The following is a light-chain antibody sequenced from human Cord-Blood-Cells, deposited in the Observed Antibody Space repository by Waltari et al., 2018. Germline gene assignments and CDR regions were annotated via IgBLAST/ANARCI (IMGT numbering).Light chain of an antibody. CDR2: DVS. V-gene: IGLV2-11*01. CDR3: CSYAGSYTYV. Sequence: QSALTQPRSVSGSPGQSVTISRTGPSSDVGGYNYHLWYHKHPSKAPKLMIYDVSKRPSGVPDRFSGSKSGNTASLTISGLQAEDEADYYCCSYAGSYTYVFGGGTKLTVL. CDR1: SSDVGGYNY. J-gene: IGLJ2*01.